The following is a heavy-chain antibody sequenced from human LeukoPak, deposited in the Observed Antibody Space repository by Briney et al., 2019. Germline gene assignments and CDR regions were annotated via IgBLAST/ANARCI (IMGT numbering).Heavy chain of an antibody. V-gene: IGHV1-69*04. CDR3: AVTADARGFDMDV. CDR2: IIPILGIA. Sequence: ASVKVSCKASGGTFSSYAISWVRQAPGQGLEWMGRIIPILGIANYAQKFQGRVTITADKSTSTAYMELSSLRSEDTAVYYCAVTADARGFDMDVWGQGTTVTVSS. D-gene: IGHD1-14*01. J-gene: IGHJ6*02. CDR1: GGTFSSYA.